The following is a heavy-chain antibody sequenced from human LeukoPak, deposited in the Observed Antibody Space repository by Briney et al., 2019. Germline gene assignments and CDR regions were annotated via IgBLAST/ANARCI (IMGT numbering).Heavy chain of an antibody. Sequence: GASVKVSCKASGYTFTGYYMHWVRQAPGQGLEWMGWINPNSGGTNYAQKFQGRVTMTRDTSISTAYMELSRLRSDDTAVYYCARDLRAARLLPAGTFDYWGQGTLVTVSS. CDR1: GYTFTGYY. D-gene: IGHD6-6*01. J-gene: IGHJ4*02. CDR3: ARDLRAARLLPAGTFDY. V-gene: IGHV1-2*02. CDR2: INPNSGGT.